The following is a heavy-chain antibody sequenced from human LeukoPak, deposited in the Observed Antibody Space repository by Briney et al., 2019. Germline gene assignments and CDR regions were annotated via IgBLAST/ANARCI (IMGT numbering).Heavy chain of an antibody. CDR1: GYTFTRYY. J-gene: IGHJ4*02. CDR2: INPSGGRT. Sequence: GASVKVSCKASGYTFTRYYMHWVRQAPGQGLEWMGIINPSGGRTSYAQKFQGRVTMTRDMSTSTVYMELSSLRSEDTAVYYCARGPGEGGSSGSYYGKPEDPAEYYFDYWGQGTLVTVSS. V-gene: IGHV1-46*01. CDR3: ARGPGEGGSSGSYYGKPEDPAEYYFDY. D-gene: IGHD3-22*01.